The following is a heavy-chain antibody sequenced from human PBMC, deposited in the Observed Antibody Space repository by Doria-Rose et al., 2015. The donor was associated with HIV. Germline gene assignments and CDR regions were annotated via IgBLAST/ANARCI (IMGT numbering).Heavy chain of an antibody. J-gene: IGHJ3*02. CDR2: IKQDGSEK. D-gene: IGHD3-10*01. Sequence: MHWVRQAPGKGLEWVANIKQDGSEKSYVDSVEGRFTISRDDAKNSLYLQMNSLRAEDTAVYYCARGSYGAFDIWGQGTMITVSS. V-gene: IGHV3-7*01. CDR3: ARGSYGAFDI.